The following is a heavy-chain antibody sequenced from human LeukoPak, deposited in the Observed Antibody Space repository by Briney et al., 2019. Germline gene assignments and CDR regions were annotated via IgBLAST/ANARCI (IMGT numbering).Heavy chain of an antibody. CDR3: AKDKKAAAYNTLIKYFQH. J-gene: IGHJ1*01. D-gene: IGHD6-13*01. CDR2: INGSGGKT. CDR1: GFTFSSYA. V-gene: IGHV3-23*01. Sequence: PGGSLRLSCAASGFTFSSYAMSWVRQAPGKGLEWVSAINGSGGKTYYVDSVKGRFTISRDNAKNTLYLQMNTLRAEDTAVYYCAKDKKAAAYNTLIKYFQHWGQGTLVTISS.